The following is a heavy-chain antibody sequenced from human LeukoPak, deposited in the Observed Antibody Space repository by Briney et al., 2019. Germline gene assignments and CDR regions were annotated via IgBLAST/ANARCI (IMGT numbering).Heavy chain of an antibody. CDR3: TEGYDSSDSSGY. CDR2: IIPIFGTA. V-gene: IGHV1-69*13. Sequence: ASVKVSCKASGGTFSSYAISWVRQAPGQGLEWMGGIIPIFGTANYAQKFQGRVTITADESTSTAYMELSSLRSEDTAVYYCTEGYDSSDSSGYWGQGTLVTVSS. J-gene: IGHJ4*02. D-gene: IGHD3-22*01. CDR1: GGTFSSYA.